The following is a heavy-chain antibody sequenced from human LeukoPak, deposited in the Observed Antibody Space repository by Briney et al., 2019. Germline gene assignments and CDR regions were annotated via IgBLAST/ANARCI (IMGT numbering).Heavy chain of an antibody. V-gene: IGHV1-69*13. J-gene: IGHJ4*02. CDR1: GGTFSSYA. Sequence: GASVKVSCKASGGTFSSYAISWVRQAPGQGLEWMGGIIPIFGTANYAQKFQGRVTITADESTSTAYMELSSLRSEDTALYYCAKAHYDFWAPFDYWGQGTLVTVSS. D-gene: IGHD3-3*01. CDR3: AKAHYDFWAPFDY. CDR2: IIPIFGTA.